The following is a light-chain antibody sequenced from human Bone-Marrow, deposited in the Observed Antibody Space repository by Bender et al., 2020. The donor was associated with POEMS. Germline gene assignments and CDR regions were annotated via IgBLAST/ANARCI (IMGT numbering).Light chain of an antibody. J-gene: IGLJ2*01. Sequence: QSVLTQPPSVSGSPGQSVTISCTGTSSDVGSYDRVSWYQQPPGTAPKLMIYEVSSRPSGVPDRFSGSKSGNTAALTISGLQAEDEADYYCSSYSSSSPPVLFGGGTKLTVL. CDR2: EVS. CDR3: SSYSSSSPPVL. V-gene: IGLV2-18*02. CDR1: SSDVGSYDR.